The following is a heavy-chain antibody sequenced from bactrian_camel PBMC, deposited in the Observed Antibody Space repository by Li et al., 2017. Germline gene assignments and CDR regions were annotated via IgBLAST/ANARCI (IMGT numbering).Heavy chain of an antibody. CDR2: IDSTGDSP. Sequence: HVQLVESGGGLVQPGGSLRPSCQASGFAFKDISMTWARQAPGKGLEWVSDIDSTGDSPYYAESVKDRFTISRDNAKNTLYLQLNSLKTEDTAMYYCARDRQENGDSIWEYDYWGQGTQVTVS. V-gene: IGHV3S1*01. CDR1: GFAFKDIS. D-gene: IGHD3*01. CDR3: ARDRQENGDSIWEYDY. J-gene: IGHJ4*01.